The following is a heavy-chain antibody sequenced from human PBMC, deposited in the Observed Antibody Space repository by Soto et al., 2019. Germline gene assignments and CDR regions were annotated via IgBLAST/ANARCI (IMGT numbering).Heavy chain of an antibody. CDR1: GGTFSSYA. CDR2: IIPIFGTA. J-gene: IGHJ3*02. CDR3: ARDFIWDSGSQGGDAFDI. V-gene: IGHV1-69*13. D-gene: IGHD1-26*01. Sequence: GASVKVSCKASGGTFSSYAISWVRQAPGQGLEWMGGIIPIFGTANYAQKFQGRVTITADESTSTAYMELSSLRSEDTAVYYCARDFIWDSGSQGGDAFDIWGQGTMVTVSS.